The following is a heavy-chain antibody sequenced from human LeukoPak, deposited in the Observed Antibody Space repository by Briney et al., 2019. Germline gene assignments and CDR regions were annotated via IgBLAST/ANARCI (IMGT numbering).Heavy chain of an antibody. Sequence: GGSLRLSCVGSGFSFNGYAMSWVRQAPGKGLEWVAVTGGSDDNTHYADSVKGRFTISRDNSENRLFLQMNILRPEDSALYYCTKDLMTGFSSGWYFAYWGQGTLDTVSS. CDR2: TGGSDDNT. J-gene: IGHJ4*02. V-gene: IGHV3-23*01. CDR3: TKDLMTGFSSGWYFAY. CDR1: GFSFNGYA. D-gene: IGHD6-19*01.